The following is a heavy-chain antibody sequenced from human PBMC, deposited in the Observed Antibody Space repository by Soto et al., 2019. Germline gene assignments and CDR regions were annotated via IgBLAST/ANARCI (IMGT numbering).Heavy chain of an antibody. V-gene: IGHV4-30-2*01. CDR3: ARVVVAAKGGWFDP. Sequence: QLQRQESGSGLVKPSQTLSLTCAVSGGSISSGDYCWSWIRQAPGKGLEWIGYMYNSGSTYYNPSLKSRVTISVDRSNNQFSLKLSSVTAADTAVYYCARVVVAAKGGWFDPWGQGTLVTVSS. J-gene: IGHJ5*02. CDR2: MYNSGST. CDR1: GGSISSGDYC. D-gene: IGHD2-15*01.